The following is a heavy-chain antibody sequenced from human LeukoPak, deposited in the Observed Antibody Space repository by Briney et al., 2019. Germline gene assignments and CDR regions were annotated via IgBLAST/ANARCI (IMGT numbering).Heavy chain of an antibody. J-gene: IGHJ3*02. Sequence: PGGSLRLXCVASGFTFDDYGMNWVRQAPGKGLEWVSAITWNGDTTYYADSVRGRFTISRDNAKNSLYLQMNSLRAEDTALYFCARAPHAFDIWGQGTMVTVSS. CDR2: ITWNGDTT. V-gene: IGHV3-20*04. CDR3: ARAPHAFDI. CDR1: GFTFDDYG.